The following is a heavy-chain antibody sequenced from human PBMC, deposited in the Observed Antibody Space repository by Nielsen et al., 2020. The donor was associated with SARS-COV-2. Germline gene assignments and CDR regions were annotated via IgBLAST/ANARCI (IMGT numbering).Heavy chain of an antibody. CDR1: GYTLTELS. V-gene: IGHV1-24*01. D-gene: IGHD2-2*01. CDR2: FDPEDGET. CDR3: ARDGAGSAMLEYYYYGMDV. Sequence: ASVKVSCKVSGYTLTELSMHWVRQAPGKGLEWMGGFDPEDGETIYAQKFQGRVTITADESTSTAYMELSSLRSEDTAVYYCARDGAGSAMLEYYYYGMDVWGQGTTVTVSS. J-gene: IGHJ6*02.